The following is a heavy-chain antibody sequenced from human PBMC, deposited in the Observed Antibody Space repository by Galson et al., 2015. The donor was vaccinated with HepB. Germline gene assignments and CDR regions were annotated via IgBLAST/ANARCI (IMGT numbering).Heavy chain of an antibody. D-gene: IGHD3-10*01. CDR3: ASDYYGSGAFDI. Sequence: SVKVSCKASGGTFSSHTVSWVRQAPGQGLEWMGGITPVFGSGNCAQKFQGRVTITADESKSTAYMELSSLRSEDTAVYYCASDYYGSGAFDIWGQGTMVTVSS. V-gene: IGHV1-69*13. CDR1: GGTFSSHT. CDR2: ITPVFGSG. J-gene: IGHJ3*02.